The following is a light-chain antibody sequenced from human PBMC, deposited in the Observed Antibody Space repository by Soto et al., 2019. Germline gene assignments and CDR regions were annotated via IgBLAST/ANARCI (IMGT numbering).Light chain of an antibody. CDR1: SSNIGSNY. J-gene: IGLJ7*01. Sequence: QSVLTQPPSASGTPGQRVTISCSGSSSNIGSNYVYWYQQLPGTAPKLLIYSNNQRPSWVPDRFSGSKSGPSASLAISGLRSEDEDDYYCAAWDDSLSGPSVFGGGTQLTVL. CDR3: AAWDDSLSGPSV. V-gene: IGLV1-47*02. CDR2: SNN.